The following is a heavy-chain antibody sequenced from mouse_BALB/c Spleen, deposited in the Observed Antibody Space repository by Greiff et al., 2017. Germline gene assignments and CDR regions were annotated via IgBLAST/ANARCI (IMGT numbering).Heavy chain of an antibody. Sequence: VKLMESGAELMKPGASVKISCKATGYTFSSYWIEWVKQRPGHGLEWIGEILPGSGSTNYNEKFKGKATFTADTSSNTAYMQLSSLTSEDSAVYYCARRGTGFAYWGQGTLVTVSA. CDR1: GYTFSSYW. CDR3: ARRGTGFAY. CDR2: ILPGSGST. V-gene: IGHV1-9*01. J-gene: IGHJ3*01.